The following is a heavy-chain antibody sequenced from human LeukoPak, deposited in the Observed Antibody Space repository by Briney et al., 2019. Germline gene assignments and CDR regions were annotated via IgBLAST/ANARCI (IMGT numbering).Heavy chain of an antibody. D-gene: IGHD3-10*01. CDR3: ARDVALWFGELRLDI. CDR2: IIPIFGTA. J-gene: IGHJ3*02. Sequence: ASVKVSCKASGGTFSSYAISWVRQAPGQGLEWMGGIIPIFGTANYAQKFQGRVTITADESTSTAYMELCSLRSEDTAVYYCARDVALWFGELRLDIWGQGTMVTVSS. CDR1: GGTFSSYA. V-gene: IGHV1-69*13.